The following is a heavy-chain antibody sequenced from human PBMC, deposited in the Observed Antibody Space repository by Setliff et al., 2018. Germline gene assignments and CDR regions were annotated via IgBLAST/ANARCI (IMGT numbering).Heavy chain of an antibody. CDR1: GGSISSSSYY. Sequence: SEILSLTCTVSGGSISSSSYYWGWIRQPPGKGLEWIGSIYYSGSTYYNPSLKSRVTISVDTSKNQFSLKLSSVTAADTAVYYCARAVSSGGPKEYRGGWYWATYNWFDPWGQGTLVNVSS. D-gene: IGHD6-19*01. CDR2: IYYSGST. V-gene: IGHV4-39*07. CDR3: ARAVSSGGPKEYRGGWYWATYNWFDP. J-gene: IGHJ5*02.